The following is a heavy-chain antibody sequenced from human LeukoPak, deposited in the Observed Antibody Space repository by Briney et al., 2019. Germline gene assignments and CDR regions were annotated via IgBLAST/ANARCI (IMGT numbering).Heavy chain of an antibody. D-gene: IGHD2-2*01. CDR2: MNPNSGNT. CDR3: ARGDSSTSPPY. V-gene: IGHV1-8*02. CDR1: GGTFSSYD. Sequence: ASVKVSCKASGGTFSSYDINWVRQATGQGLEWMGWMNPNSGNTGYAQKFQGGVTMTRNTSISTAYMELSSLRSEDTAVYYCARGDSSTSPPYWGQGTLVSVSS. J-gene: IGHJ4*02.